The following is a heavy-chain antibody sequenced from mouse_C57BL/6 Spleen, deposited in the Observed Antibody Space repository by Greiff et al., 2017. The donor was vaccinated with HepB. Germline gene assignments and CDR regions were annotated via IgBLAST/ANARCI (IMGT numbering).Heavy chain of an antibody. Sequence: QVHVKQPGAELVKPGASVKMSCKASGYTFTSYWITWVKQRPGQGLEWIGDIYPGSGSTNYNEKFKSKATLTVDTSSSTAYMQLSSLTSEDSAVYYCARGLRFHWYFDVWGTGTTVTVSS. CDR3: ARGLRFHWYFDV. D-gene: IGHD1-1*01. CDR1: GYTFTSYW. CDR2: IYPGSGST. J-gene: IGHJ1*03. V-gene: IGHV1-55*01.